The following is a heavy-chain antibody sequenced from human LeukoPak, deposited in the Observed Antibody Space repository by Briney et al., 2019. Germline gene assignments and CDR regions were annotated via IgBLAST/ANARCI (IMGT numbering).Heavy chain of an antibody. CDR2: IKQDGSEK. J-gene: IGHJ4*02. CDR3: ARDSHFGPYYFDY. CDR1: GFTFSSYW. V-gene: IGHV3-7*01. D-gene: IGHD3-3*01. Sequence: PGGSLRLSCAASGFTFSSYWMNWVRQAPGKGLEWVANIKQDGSEKYYVDSVKGRFTISRDNAKNSLYLQMNSLRAEDTAVYYCARDSHFGPYYFDYWGQGTLVTVSS.